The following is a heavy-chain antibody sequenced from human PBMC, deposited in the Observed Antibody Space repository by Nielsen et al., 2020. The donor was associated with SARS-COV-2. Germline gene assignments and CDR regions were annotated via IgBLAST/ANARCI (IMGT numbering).Heavy chain of an antibody. CDR3: VRDQEPLVGASTGNGLDV. CDR2: ISYHGNNK. D-gene: IGHD1-26*01. J-gene: IGHJ6*02. V-gene: IGHV3-30-3*01. Sequence: WIRQPPGKGLEWVAGISYHGNNKYHTDSVKGRFTISRENSKNTLYLQMNSLRAEDTALYYCVRDQEPLVGASTGNGLDVWGQGTTVTVSS.